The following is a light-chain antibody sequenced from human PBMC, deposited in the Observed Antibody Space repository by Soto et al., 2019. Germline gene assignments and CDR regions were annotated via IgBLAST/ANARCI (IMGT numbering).Light chain of an antibody. CDR1: QGISSSY. CDR2: GAS. Sequence: EIALTQSPGTLSLSPGEGATLSCRTSQGISSSYVAWYQQKPGQAPRLLIYGASSRATGIPDRFGGRGSGTDFTLTISRLEPEDFAVYYCQQYGTSPRTFGQGTKVEVK. J-gene: IGKJ1*01. CDR3: QQYGTSPRT. V-gene: IGKV3-20*01.